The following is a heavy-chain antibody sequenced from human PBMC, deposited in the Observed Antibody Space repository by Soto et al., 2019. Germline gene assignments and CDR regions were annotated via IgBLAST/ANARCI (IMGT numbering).Heavy chain of an antibody. D-gene: IGHD3-10*01. V-gene: IGHV3-53*01. CDR2: LYSGGTT. J-gene: IGHJ4*02. CDR1: GFNFIRKY. CDR3: ARGLYDSWSFYVDF. Sequence: EVQLVESGGGLIQPGGSLRLSCAASGFNFIRKYMIWVRQAPGKGLEWVSILYSGGTTYYADSVKVRFTISGDTSENTLYLQMNSLRAEDTAVYYCARGLYDSWSFYVDFWCQGTLFTVSS.